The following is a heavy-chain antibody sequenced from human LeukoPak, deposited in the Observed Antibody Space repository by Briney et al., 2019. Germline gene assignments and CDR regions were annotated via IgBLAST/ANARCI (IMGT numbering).Heavy chain of an antibody. Sequence: NPSETLSLTCTVSGGSISSYYWSWIRQPPGKGLEWIGYIYYSGSTNYNPSLKSRVTILGDTSKNQFSLKLSSVTAADTAVYYCARVRRGIFGVVSDPGIFDIWGQGTMVTVSS. D-gene: IGHD3-3*01. CDR2: IYYSGST. CDR1: GGSISSYY. J-gene: IGHJ3*02. V-gene: IGHV4-59*01. CDR3: ARVRRGIFGVVSDPGIFDI.